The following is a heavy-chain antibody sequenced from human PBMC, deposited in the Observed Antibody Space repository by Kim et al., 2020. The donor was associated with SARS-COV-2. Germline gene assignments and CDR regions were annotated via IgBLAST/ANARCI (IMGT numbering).Heavy chain of an antibody. CDR3: ARGGRGVITIFGVVTQRGFDY. CDR1: GGSFSGYY. J-gene: IGHJ4*02. Sequence: SETLSLTCAVYGGSFSGYYWSWIRQPPGKGLEWIGEINHSGSTNYNLSLKSRVTISVDTSKNQFSLKLSSVTAADTAVYYCARGGRGVITIFGVVTQRGFDYWGQGTLVTVSS. CDR2: INHSGST. D-gene: IGHD3-3*01. V-gene: IGHV4-34*01.